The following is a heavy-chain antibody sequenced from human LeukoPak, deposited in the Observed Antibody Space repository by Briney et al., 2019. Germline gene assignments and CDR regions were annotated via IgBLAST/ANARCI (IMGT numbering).Heavy chain of an antibody. CDR3: ASITMVRGVTSYWYYYGMDV. V-gene: IGHV4-34*01. Sequence: SETLSLTCAVYGGSFSGYYWSWIRQPPGKGLEWIGEINHSGSTNYNPSLKSRVTISVDTSKNQFSLKLSSVTAADTAVYYCASITMVRGVTSYWYYYGMDVRGQGTTATVSS. J-gene: IGHJ6*02. CDR2: INHSGST. CDR1: GGSFSGYY. D-gene: IGHD3-10*01.